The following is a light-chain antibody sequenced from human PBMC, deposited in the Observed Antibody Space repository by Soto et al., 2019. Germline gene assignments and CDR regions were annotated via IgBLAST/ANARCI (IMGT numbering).Light chain of an antibody. CDR3: QLYVTSPEWT. V-gene: IGKV3-20*01. J-gene: IGKJ1*01. CDR1: QSVSSSY. CDR2: GAS. Sequence: EIVLTQSPGTLSLSPGERATLSCRARQSVSSSYLAWYQQKCGQSPRLLIYGASKRATGIPDRFSGSGSVTDFTLTISRLEPEDFAVYYWQLYVTSPEWTFGQGTKVEIK.